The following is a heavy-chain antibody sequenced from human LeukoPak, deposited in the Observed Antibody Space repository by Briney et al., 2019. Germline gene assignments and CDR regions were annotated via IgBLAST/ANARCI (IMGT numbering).Heavy chain of an antibody. CDR2: VTSDGTNM. CDR3: AREGCSGGSCYGTDYYYYYYMDV. CDR1: GFIFSSYE. Sequence: GGSLRLSCAASGFIFSSYEMNWVRQAPGKGLEWISYVTSDGTNMYYAGSVKGRFTISRDNAKNSLYLQMNSLRAEDTAVYYCAREGCSGGSCYGTDYYYYYYMDVWGKGTTVTVSS. V-gene: IGHV3-48*03. J-gene: IGHJ6*03. D-gene: IGHD2-15*01.